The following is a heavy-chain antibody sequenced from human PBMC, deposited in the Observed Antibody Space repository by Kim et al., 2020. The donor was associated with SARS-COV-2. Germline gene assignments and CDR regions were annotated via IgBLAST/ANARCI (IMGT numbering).Heavy chain of an antibody. CDR1: GYMFTSYG. CDR2: INVYSGNA. CDR3: ARNPIFHCGSDCHLFDS. J-gene: IGHJ4*02. V-gene: IGHV1-18*01. D-gene: IGHD2-21*02. Sequence: ASVKVSCKASGYMFTSYGINWVRQAPGQGLEWMGWINVYSGNADYAQSLQGRLTVTRDTSTRTAYMDLRRLTSDDTAVYYCARNPIFHCGSDCHLFDSWGQGTLLIVSS.